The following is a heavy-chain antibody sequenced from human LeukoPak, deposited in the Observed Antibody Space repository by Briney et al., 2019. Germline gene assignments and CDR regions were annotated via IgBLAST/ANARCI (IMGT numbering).Heavy chain of an antibody. Sequence: GASVKVSCKASGYTFTGYYMHWVRQAPGQGLEWMGWISAYNGNTNYAQKLQGRVTMTTDTSTNTAYMELRSLRSDDTAVYYCARHYDILTGYYVWGQGTLVTVSS. J-gene: IGHJ4*02. D-gene: IGHD3-9*01. CDR3: ARHYDILTGYYV. CDR2: ISAYNGNT. V-gene: IGHV1-18*04. CDR1: GYTFTGYY.